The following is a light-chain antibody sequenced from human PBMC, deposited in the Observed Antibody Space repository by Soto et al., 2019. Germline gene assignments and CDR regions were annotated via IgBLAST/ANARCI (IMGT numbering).Light chain of an antibody. J-gene: IGLJ1*01. CDR3: GTWDSSLNGPYV. CDR2: ESD. V-gene: IGLV1-51*02. CDR1: SSNIGSHN. Sequence: QSVLPQPPSVSAAPGQKVTISCSGTSSNIGSHNVSWYQQLPGTAPKLLMYESDKRPSGIPDRFSGSKSGTSATLGITGLQTGDEADYYCGTWDSSLNGPYVFGSGTKVTVL.